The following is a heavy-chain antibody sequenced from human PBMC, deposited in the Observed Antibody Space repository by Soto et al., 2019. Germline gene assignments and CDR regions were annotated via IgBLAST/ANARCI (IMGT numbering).Heavy chain of an antibody. CDR3: ARDFTQITNGWFDP. Sequence: SVKVSFKASCYTFTSYGISWGRQAPGQGLEWMGWISAYNGNTNYAQKLQGRVTMTTDTSTSTAYMELRSLRSDDTAVYYCARDFTQITNGWFDPWGQGTLVTVSS. J-gene: IGHJ5*02. V-gene: IGHV1-18*01. CDR2: ISAYNGNT. D-gene: IGHD1-1*01. CDR1: CYTFTSYG.